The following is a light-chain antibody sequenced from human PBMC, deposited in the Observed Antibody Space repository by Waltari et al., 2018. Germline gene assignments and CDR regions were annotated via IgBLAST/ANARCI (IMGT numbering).Light chain of an antibody. CDR2: YDS. J-gene: IGLJ1*01. V-gene: IGLV3-21*04. Sequence: SYVLTQPPSVSVAPGKTARITCGGNNIGSKSVHWYQQKPGQAPVLVIYYDSDRPSGSPERFSGSNSGNTATLTISRVEAGEEADYYCQVWDSSSDHYVFGTGTKVTVL. CDR3: QVWDSSSDHYV. CDR1: NIGSKS.